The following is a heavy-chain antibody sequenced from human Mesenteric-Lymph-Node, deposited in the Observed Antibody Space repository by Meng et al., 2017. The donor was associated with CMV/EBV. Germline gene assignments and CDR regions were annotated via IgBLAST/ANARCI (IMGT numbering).Heavy chain of an antibody. D-gene: IGHD3-22*01. CDR3: ARGRVLELYYYDRSPSDF. J-gene: IGHJ4*02. Sequence: GESLKISCAASGFTFSNYEMNWVRQGPGKGLEWVSYISSSGDTIYYADSVKGRFSISRDNAKNSLYLQMNSLRAEDTALYYCARGRVLELYYYDRSPSDFWGQGTLVTVSS. CDR2: ISSSGDTI. V-gene: IGHV3-48*03. CDR1: GFTFSNYE.